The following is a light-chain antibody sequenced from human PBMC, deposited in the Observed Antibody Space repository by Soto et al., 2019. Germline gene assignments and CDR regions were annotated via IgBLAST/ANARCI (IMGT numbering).Light chain of an antibody. V-gene: IGKV1-5*03. CDR2: KAS. J-gene: IGKJ2*02. CDR1: QSISSW. CDR3: QQYNSYPCT. Sequence: DIQMTQSPSTLSASVGDRVTITCRASQSISSWLAWYQQKPGKAPNLLIYKASYLESGVPSRFSGSGSGTEFTLTISNPQPADLATYYCQQYNSYPCTFGQGTKLEIK.